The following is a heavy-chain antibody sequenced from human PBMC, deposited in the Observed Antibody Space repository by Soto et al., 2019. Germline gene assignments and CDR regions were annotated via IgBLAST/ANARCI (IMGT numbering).Heavy chain of an antibody. D-gene: IGHD6-19*01. V-gene: IGHV3-30*18. J-gene: IGHJ6*02. CDR2: ISYDGSNK. CDR1: GFTFCSYG. CDR3: AKGAVKTGSGNYYGMDV. Sequence: PGGSLRLSCAASGFTFCSYGMHWVRQAPSKGLEWVAVISYDGSNKYYADSVKGRFTISRDNSKNTLYLQMNSLRAEDTAVYYCAKGAVKTGSGNYYGMDVWGQGTTVTVSS.